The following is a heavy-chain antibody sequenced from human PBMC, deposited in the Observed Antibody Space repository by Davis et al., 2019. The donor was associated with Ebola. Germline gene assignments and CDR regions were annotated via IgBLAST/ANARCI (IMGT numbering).Heavy chain of an antibody. V-gene: IGHV4-59*08. CDR1: GGSISSYY. D-gene: IGHD3-22*01. Sequence: SETLSLTCTVSGGSISSYYWSWIRQPPGKGLEWIGYIYYSGSTNYNPSLKSRVTISVDTSKNQFSLKLSSVTAADTAVYYCARRAYYYDSSGYHTESFDYWGQGTLVTVSS. CDR2: IYYSGST. CDR3: ARRAYYYDSSGYHTESFDY. J-gene: IGHJ4*02.